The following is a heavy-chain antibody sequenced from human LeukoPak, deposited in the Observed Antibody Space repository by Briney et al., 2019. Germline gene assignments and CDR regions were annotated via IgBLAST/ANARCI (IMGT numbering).Heavy chain of an antibody. V-gene: IGHV3-73*01. CDR1: GFTSSGSS. Sequence: PGGSLRLSCAASGFTSSGSSIHWVRQASGKRLEWVGLIRTKANSYATAYAASVTGRFTISRDDSKDTSYLQMNSLKTEDTALYFCTTSYSGNSWYDWFGPWGQGTLVTVSS. CDR3: TTSYSGNSWYDWFGP. J-gene: IGHJ5*02. CDR2: IRTKANSYAT. D-gene: IGHD6-13*01.